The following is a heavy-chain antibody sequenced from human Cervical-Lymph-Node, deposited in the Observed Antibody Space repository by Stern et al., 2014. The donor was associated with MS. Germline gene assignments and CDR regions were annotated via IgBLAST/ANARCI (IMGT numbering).Heavy chain of an antibody. CDR2: IIPILETP. CDR3: ASGGRSSWYFDL. CDR1: GGTFSSYA. V-gene: IGHV1-69*01. Sequence: QLVQSGAEVKKPGSSVKVSCKASGGTFSSYALGWVRQAPGQGLEWMGGIIPILETPNYAQKFQGRVKITADESTTTAYMELSSLRSDDTAVYYCASGGRSSWYFDLWGRGTLVTVSS. D-gene: IGHD6-6*01. J-gene: IGHJ2*01.